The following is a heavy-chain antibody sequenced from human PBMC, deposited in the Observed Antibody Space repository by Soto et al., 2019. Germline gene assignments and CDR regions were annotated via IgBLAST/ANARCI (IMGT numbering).Heavy chain of an antibody. CDR3: AKDSSAWTLDY. V-gene: IGHV3-30*18. D-gene: IGHD6-19*01. CDR2: VSYDGNVK. CDR1: GFSFTTYG. J-gene: IGHJ4*02. Sequence: QVQLVESGGGVVRPGTSLRLSCAASGFSFTTYGMHWVRQAPGKGLARVAFVSYDGNVKHYADSVKGRFTISRDNSKSTLYLQMNSLRAEDTAVYFCAKDSSAWTLDYWGQGTPVIVSS.